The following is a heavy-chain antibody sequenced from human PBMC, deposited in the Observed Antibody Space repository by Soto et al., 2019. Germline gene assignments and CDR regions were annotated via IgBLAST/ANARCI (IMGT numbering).Heavy chain of an antibody. J-gene: IGHJ4*02. CDR1: GYTFTSYY. V-gene: IGHV1-46*01. CDR2: INPSGGST. CDR3: ARGNLRYFDWLLPGFDY. Sequence: QVQLVQSGAEVKKPGASVKVSCKASGYTFTSYYMHWVRQAPGQGLEWMGIINPSGGSTSYAQKFQGRVTMTRYTSTSTVYMELSSLRSEDTAVYYCARGNLRYFDWLLPGFDYWGQGTLVTVSS. D-gene: IGHD3-9*01.